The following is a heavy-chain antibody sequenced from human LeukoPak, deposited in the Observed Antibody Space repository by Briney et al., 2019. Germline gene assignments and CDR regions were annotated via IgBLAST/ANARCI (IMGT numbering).Heavy chain of an antibody. Sequence: ASVKVSCKASGYSFTAYLMHWVLQAPGQGLEWMGWINPNTGGTNYAQKFQGRVTMTRDTSISTAYMELTSLRSDDTALYYCARDLVGATTLDEGFWGQGTLVTVSS. D-gene: IGHD1-26*01. CDR2: INPNTGGT. J-gene: IGHJ4*02. CDR3: ARDLVGATTLDEGF. CDR1: GYSFTAYL. V-gene: IGHV1-2*02.